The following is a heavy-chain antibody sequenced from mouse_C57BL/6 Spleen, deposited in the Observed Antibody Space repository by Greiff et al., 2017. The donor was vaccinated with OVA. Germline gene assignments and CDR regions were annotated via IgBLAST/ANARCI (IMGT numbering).Heavy chain of an antibody. CDR2: ISSGSSTI. J-gene: IGHJ4*01. CDR3: ARGGYYSNSYAMDY. CDR1: GFTFSDYG. D-gene: IGHD2-5*01. Sequence: EVMLVESGGGLVKPGGSLKLSCAASGFTFSDYGMHWVRQAPEKGLEWVAYISSGSSTIYYADTVKGRFTISRDNAKNTLFLQMTSLRSEDTAMYYCARGGYYSNSYAMDYWGQGTSVTVSS. V-gene: IGHV5-17*01.